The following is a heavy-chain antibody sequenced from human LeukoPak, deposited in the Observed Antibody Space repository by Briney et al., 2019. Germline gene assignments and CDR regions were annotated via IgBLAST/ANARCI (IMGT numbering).Heavy chain of an antibody. J-gene: IGHJ4*02. D-gene: IGHD1-26*01. CDR3: ASAPSEKGAKGLYFDY. Sequence: GGSLRLSCAASGFTFSDYYMSWIRQAPGKGLEWVSYISSSGSTIYYADSVKGRFTISRDNAKNSLYLQMNGLRAEDTAVYYCASAPSEKGAKGLYFDYWGQGTLVTVSS. CDR2: ISSSGSTI. V-gene: IGHV3-11*04. CDR1: GFTFSDYY.